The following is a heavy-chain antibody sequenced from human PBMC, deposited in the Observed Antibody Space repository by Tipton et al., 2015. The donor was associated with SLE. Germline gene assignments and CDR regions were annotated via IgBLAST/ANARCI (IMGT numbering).Heavy chain of an antibody. J-gene: IGHJ4*02. CDR3: ARLSGRFGDRVRFDD. D-gene: IGHD3-10*01. CDR2: INHSGST. CDR1: GGPFSGYY. V-gene: IGHV4-34*01. Sequence: TLSLTCAVYGGPFSGYYWSWIRQSPGKGLEWIGEINHSGSTNYHPSFKSRVTISVDTPKNQFSLRLSSVTAADTAVYYCARLSGRFGDRVRFDDWGQGTLVAVSA.